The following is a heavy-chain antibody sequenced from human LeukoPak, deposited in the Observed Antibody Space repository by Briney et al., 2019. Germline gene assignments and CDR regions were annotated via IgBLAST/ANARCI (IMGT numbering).Heavy chain of an antibody. V-gene: IGHV3-30*03. CDR3: ARGRRDFGDY. D-gene: IGHD4-17*01. J-gene: IGHJ4*02. CDR2: ISYDGSNK. CDR1: GFTFSSYG. Sequence: GRSLRLSCAASGFTFSSYGMHWVRQAPGKGLEWVAVISYDGSNKYYADSVKGRFTISRDNSKNTLYLQMNSLRAEDTAVYYCARGRRDFGDYWGQGTLVTVSS.